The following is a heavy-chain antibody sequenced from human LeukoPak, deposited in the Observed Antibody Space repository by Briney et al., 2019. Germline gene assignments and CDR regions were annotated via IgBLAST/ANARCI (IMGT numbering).Heavy chain of an antibody. CDR2: TLYTGST. J-gene: IGHJ5*02. Sequence: SETLSFTCTVSGGPITGYYWSWIRQPPGKGLEWIGYTLYTGSTSYNPSLKSRVTISVDTSKNQFSLRLTSVTAADTAVYYCAKTEHNWFDPWGQGTLVIVSS. CDR1: GGPITGYY. D-gene: IGHD1-1*01. V-gene: IGHV4-59*01. CDR3: AKTEHNWFDP.